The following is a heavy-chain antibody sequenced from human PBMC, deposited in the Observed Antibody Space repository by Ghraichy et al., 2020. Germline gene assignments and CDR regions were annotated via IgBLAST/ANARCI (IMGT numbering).Heavy chain of an antibody. V-gene: IGHV3-74*01. CDR2: INSDGSST. D-gene: IGHD1-26*01. CDR1: GFTFSSYW. J-gene: IGHJ4*02. CDR3: APLIPNNRIVGATG. Sequence: GGSLRLSCAASGFTFSSYWMHWVRQAPGKGLVWVSRINSDGSSTSYADSVKGRFTISRDNAKNTLYLQMNSLRAEDTAVYYCAPLIPNNRIVGATGWGQGTLVTVSS.